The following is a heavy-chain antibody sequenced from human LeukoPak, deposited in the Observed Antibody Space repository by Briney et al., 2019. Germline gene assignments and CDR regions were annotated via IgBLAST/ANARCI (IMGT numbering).Heavy chain of an antibody. CDR1: GFTFSNYG. J-gene: IGHJ5*02. CDR2: IGGSGGYHT. D-gene: IGHD4-11*01. V-gene: IGHV3-23*01. Sequence: GGTLRLSCAASGFTFSNYGMNWVRQTPGKGLEWVSGIGGSGGYHTYYADSVRGRFTISRDNSRNTLYVQMNSLRAEDTAIYYCARDRGDYSNWFDPWGQGTLVTVSS. CDR3: ARDRGDYSNWFDP.